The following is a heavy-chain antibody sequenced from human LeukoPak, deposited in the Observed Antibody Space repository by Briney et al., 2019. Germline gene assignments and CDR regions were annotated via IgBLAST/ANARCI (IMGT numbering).Heavy chain of an antibody. CDR1: GFTSSSYE. Sequence: GGSLRLSCAASGFTSSSYEMNWVRQAPGKGLEWVSYISSSGSTIYYADSVKGRFTISRDNAKNSLYLPMNSLRAEDTAVYYCAREEIAARFDYWGQGTLVTVSS. J-gene: IGHJ4*02. CDR3: AREEIAARFDY. D-gene: IGHD6-6*01. CDR2: ISSSGSTI. V-gene: IGHV3-48*03.